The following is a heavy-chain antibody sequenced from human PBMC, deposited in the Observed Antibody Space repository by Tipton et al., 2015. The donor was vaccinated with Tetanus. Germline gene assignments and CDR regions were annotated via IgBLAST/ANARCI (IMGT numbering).Heavy chain of an antibody. V-gene: IGHV4-34*01. D-gene: IGHD2-8*02. CDR1: GGSLSRYY. CDR3: ARVLRYSTRGGWDDAFDI. CDR2: VDDSGST. J-gene: IGHJ3*02. Sequence: TLSLTCAVYGGSLSRYYWTWIRQPPGKGLEWIGEVDDSGSTNYNPSLKSRVTMSMDTSKNQFSLKLNSVTVADTAVYFCARVLRYSTRGGWDDAFDIWGQGTMVTVSS.